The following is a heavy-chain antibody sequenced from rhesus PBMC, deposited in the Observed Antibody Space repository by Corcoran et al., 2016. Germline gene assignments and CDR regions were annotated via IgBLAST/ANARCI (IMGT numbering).Heavy chain of an antibody. J-gene: IGHJ4*01. D-gene: IGHD4-35*01. V-gene: IGHV3S5*01. CDR2: INSGGGST. Sequence: EVQLVEPGGGLVQPGGSLKLSCAASGFTFSSYGMSWVRQAPGKGLEWVSAINSGGGSTYYADSVKGRFTISRDNSKNTLSLQMNSLRAEDTAVYYCAKDEDYGNLLYWGQGVLVTVSS. CDR1: GFTFSSYG. CDR3: AKDEDYGNLLY.